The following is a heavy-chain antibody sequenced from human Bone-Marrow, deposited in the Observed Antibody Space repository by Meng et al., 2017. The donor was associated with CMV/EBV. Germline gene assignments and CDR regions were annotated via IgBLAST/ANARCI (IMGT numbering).Heavy chain of an antibody. CDR3: AKDSRGSSWYARNAGPEYFQH. CDR2: ISWNSGSI. D-gene: IGHD6-13*01. V-gene: IGHV3-9*01. Sequence: SLKISCAASGFTFDDYAMHWVRQGPGKGLEWVSGISWNSGSIGYADSVKGRFTISRDNAKNSLYLQMNSLRAEDTALYYCAKDSRGSSWYARNAGPEYFQHWGQGTLVTVSS. CDR1: GFTFDDYA. J-gene: IGHJ1*01.